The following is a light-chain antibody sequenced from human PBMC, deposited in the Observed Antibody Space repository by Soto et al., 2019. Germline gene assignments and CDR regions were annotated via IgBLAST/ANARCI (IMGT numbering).Light chain of an antibody. Sequence: VIVMTQSPSFLSASTGDRVTISCRVSQGISSYLAWYQQKPGQAPELLIYAASTWHSGVPSRFSGSGSGTVSPLTISWLQSEVSATYYCQQYYSFPPTFGGGTKVEIK. CDR3: QQYYSFPPT. CDR1: QGISSY. J-gene: IGKJ4*01. V-gene: IGKV1D-8*03. CDR2: AAS.